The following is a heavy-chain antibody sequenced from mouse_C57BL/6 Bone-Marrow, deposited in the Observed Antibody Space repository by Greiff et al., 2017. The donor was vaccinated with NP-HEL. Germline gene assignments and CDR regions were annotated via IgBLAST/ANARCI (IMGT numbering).Heavy chain of an antibody. J-gene: IGHJ2*01. CDR1: GFTFSDYG. CDR3: ARSYYDYDDYFDD. V-gene: IGHV5-17*01. Sequence: EVKLVESGGGLVKPGGSLKLSCAASGFTFSDYGMHWVRQAPEQGLEWVAYISRGSSSIYYADTVKGRFTITRDNAKNTLFLQMTSLKSEDTAMYYCARSYYDYDDYFDDWGQGTTLTVAS. CDR2: ISRGSSSI. D-gene: IGHD2-4*01.